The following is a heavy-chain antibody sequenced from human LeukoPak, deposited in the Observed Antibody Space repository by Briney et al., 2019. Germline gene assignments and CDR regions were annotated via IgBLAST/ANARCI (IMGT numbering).Heavy chain of an antibody. CDR1: GYSISSGYY. CDR3: ARGGRGIWFDP. V-gene: IGHV4-38-2*01. D-gene: IGHD3-10*01. CDR2: IYHSGST. J-gene: IGHJ5*02. Sequence: PSETLSLTCAVSGYSISSGYYWGWIRQPPGKGLEWIGSIYHSGSTYYNPSLKSRVTISVDTSKNQFSLKLSSVTAADTAVYYCARGGRGIWFDPWGQGTLVTVSS.